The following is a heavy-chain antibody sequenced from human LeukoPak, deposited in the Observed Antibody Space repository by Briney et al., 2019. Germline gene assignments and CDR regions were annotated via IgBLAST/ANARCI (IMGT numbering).Heavy chain of an antibody. CDR1: GYTFTNYY. Sequence: ASVKVSCKASGYTFTNYYIHWVRQAPGQGLEWMGIINPTGDSTSYAQKFQARVTMTRDTSTSTAYMELSSLRSEDTAVYYCARTPSSGYRSSWFSFDPWGQGTLVTVSS. V-gene: IGHV1-46*01. D-gene: IGHD6-13*01. CDR3: ARTPSSGYRSSWFSFDP. J-gene: IGHJ5*02. CDR2: INPTGDST.